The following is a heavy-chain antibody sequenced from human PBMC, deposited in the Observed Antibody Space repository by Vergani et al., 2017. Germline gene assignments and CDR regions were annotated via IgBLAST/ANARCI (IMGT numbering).Heavy chain of an antibody. CDR1: GFTFSSYA. Sequence: EVQLLESGGGLVQPGGSLRLSCAAYGFTFSSYAMSWVRQAPGKGLEWVSAISGSGGSTYYADSVKGRFTISRDNSKNTLYLQMNSLRAEDTAVYYCAKDRSSGWWSDYWGQGTLVTVSS. V-gene: IGHV3-23*01. D-gene: IGHD6-19*01. CDR3: AKDRSSGWWSDY. J-gene: IGHJ4*02. CDR2: ISGSGGST.